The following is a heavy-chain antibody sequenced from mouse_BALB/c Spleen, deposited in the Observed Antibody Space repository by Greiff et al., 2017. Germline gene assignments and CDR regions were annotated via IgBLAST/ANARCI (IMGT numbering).Heavy chain of an antibody. J-gene: IGHJ4*01. CDR1: GFTFSSYA. CDR2: ISSGGSYT. V-gene: IGHV5-9-4*01. Sequence: DVMLVESGGGLVKPGGSLKLSCAASGFTFSSYAMSWVRQSPEKRLEWVAEISSGGSYTYYPDTVTGRFTISRDNAKNTLYLEMSSLRSEDTAMYYCARDDGNYVMDYWGQGTSVTVSS. D-gene: IGHD2-1*01. CDR3: ARDDGNYVMDY.